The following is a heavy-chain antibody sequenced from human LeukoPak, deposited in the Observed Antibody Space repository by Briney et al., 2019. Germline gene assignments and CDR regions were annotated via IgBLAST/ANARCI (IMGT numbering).Heavy chain of an antibody. CDR1: GFTFSTYA. CDR2: ISSDESHK. Sequence: GRSLRLSCTVSGFTFSTYAMHWVRQAPGKGLEWVAVISSDESHKYYADSVKGRFTISRDNSKNTLYLQMNSLRPEDTALFYCAKDYGAYYYGMDVWGQGTTVTVSS. J-gene: IGHJ6*01. V-gene: IGHV3-30*18. CDR3: AKDYGAYYYGMDV. D-gene: IGHD3-10*01.